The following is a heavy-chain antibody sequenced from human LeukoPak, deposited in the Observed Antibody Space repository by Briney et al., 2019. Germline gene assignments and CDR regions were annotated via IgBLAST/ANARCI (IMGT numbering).Heavy chain of an antibody. Sequence: QSGGSLRLSCAAPGFTFSSYAMPRVRQAPGKGLEWVAVISYDGSNKYYADSVKGRFTISIDNSKNTLYLQMNSLRAEDTAVYYCARELDCSGGSCSFFDYWGQGTLVTVSS. CDR1: GFTFSSYA. CDR2: ISYDGSNK. J-gene: IGHJ4*02. CDR3: ARELDCSGGSCSFFDY. V-gene: IGHV3-30*04. D-gene: IGHD2-15*01.